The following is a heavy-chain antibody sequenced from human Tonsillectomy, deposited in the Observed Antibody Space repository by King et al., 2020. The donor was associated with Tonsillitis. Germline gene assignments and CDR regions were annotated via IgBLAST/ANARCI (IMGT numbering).Heavy chain of an antibody. CDR1: GFTFSDNY. D-gene: IGHD4-17*01. CDR2: IGNSGTYT. Sequence: QLVQSGGGLVKPGGSLRLSCAASGFTFSDNYMSWIRQAPGKGLEWVSHIGNSGTYTNYADSVKGRFTISRDNAKNSVYLQMNSLRAEDTAVYYCARDISNYGFDYWGQGTLVTVSS. CDR3: ARDISNYGFDY. J-gene: IGHJ4*02. V-gene: IGHV3-11*05.